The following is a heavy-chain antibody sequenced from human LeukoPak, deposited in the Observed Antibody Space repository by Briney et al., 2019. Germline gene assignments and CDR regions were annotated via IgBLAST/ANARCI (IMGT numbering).Heavy chain of an antibody. V-gene: IGHV1-2*02. J-gene: IGHJ4*02. Sequence: ASVKVSCKASGYTFTGYYMRWVRQAPGQGLEWMGWINPNSGGTNYAQKFQGRVTMTRDTSISTAYMELSRLRSEDTAVYYCARQARRYDSSGYFDYWGQGTLVTVSS. CDR3: ARQARRYDSSGYFDY. CDR2: INPNSGGT. D-gene: IGHD3-22*01. CDR1: GYTFTGYY.